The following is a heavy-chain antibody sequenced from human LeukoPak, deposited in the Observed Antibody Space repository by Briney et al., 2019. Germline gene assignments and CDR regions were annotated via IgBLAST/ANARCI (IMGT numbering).Heavy chain of an antibody. CDR3: ARQSTPSLPERDNKAYNPFDY. V-gene: IGHV4-59*08. J-gene: IGHJ4*02. CDR1: GGSINNYY. CDR2: IYNSGST. Sequence: SETLSLTCTVSGGSINNYYWSWIRQPPGKGLEWIGYIYNSGSTNYNPSLKSRVTISIDVSRNQFSLKLSSVTAADTAVYYCARQSTPSLPERDNKAYNPFDYWGQGTLVTVSS. D-gene: IGHD3-16*01.